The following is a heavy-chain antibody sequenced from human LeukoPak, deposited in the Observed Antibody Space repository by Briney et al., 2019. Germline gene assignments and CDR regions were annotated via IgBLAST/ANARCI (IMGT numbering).Heavy chain of an antibody. CDR2: INPSDGTT. Sequence: ASVKVSCKASGYTFTDYYMYWVRQAPGQGLEWLGVINPSDGTTAHAQKFQGRVTMTRDTSTSTVYMDLSSLRSEDTAVYYCARHDLGGSSPFDYWGQGTLVKVS. D-gene: IGHD2-15*01. CDR1: GYTFTDYY. CDR3: ARHDLGGSSPFDY. J-gene: IGHJ4*02. V-gene: IGHV1-46*01.